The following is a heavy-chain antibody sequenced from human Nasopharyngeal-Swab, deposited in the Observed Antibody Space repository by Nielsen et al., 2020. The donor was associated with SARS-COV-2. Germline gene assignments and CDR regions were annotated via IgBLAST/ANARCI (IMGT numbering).Heavy chain of an antibody. CDR2: INHSGST. CDR1: GGSFSGYY. V-gene: IGHV4-34*01. Sequence: ESLKISCAVYGGSFSGYYWSWIRQPPGKGLEWIGEINHSGSTNYNPPLKSRVTISVDTSKNQFSLKLSSVTAADTAVYYCARGRGEYSSSSVFFDYWGQGTLVTVSS. D-gene: IGHD6-6*01. J-gene: IGHJ4*02. CDR3: ARGRGEYSSSSVFFDY.